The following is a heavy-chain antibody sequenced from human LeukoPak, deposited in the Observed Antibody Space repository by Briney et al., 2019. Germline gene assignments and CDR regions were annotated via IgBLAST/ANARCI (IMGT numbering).Heavy chain of an antibody. CDR2: IYWDDDK. V-gene: IGHV2-5*02. CDR1: GFSLSTTGVG. D-gene: IGHD7-27*01. Sequence: ESGPTLVKPTQTLMLTCTFSGFSLSTTGVGVGWIRLPPGKALEWLALIYWDDDKRHSPSLKSRLAITRATSKNQVVLTMTNMDPVDTATYYCAHRPPLGPIDYFDYWGQGTLVTVSS. CDR3: AHRPPLGPIDYFDY. J-gene: IGHJ4*02.